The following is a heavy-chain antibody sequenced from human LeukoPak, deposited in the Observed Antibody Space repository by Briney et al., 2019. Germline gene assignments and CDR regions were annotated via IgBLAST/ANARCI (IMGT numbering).Heavy chain of an antibody. V-gene: IGHV4-30-4*01. Sequence: SETLSLTCTVSGGSISSGDYYWSWIRQPPGKGLEWIGYIYYSGSTYYNPSLKSRVTISVDTSKNQFSLKLSSVTAADTAVYYCARGEDYGDTFDYWGQRTLVTVSS. J-gene: IGHJ4*02. D-gene: IGHD4-17*01. CDR1: GGSISSGDYY. CDR2: IYYSGST. CDR3: ARGEDYGDTFDY.